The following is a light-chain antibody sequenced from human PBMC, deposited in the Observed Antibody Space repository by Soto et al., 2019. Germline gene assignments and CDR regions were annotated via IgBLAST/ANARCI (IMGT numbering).Light chain of an antibody. V-gene: IGLV1-40*01. J-gene: IGLJ1*01. Sequence: QSVLTQPPSVSGAPGQRVTISCTGSSSNIGAGYDVHWYQHLPGTAPKLLIYLNINRPSGVPDRFSGSTSGTSASLSITGLQAEDEADYYRQSYDTSLSGYVFGTGTKVTVL. CDR1: SSNIGAGYD. CDR3: QSYDTSLSGYV. CDR2: LNI.